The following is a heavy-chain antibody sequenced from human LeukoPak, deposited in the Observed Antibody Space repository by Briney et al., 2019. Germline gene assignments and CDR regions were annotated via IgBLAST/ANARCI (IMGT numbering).Heavy chain of an antibody. Sequence: SETLSLTCTVSGDSISSGVYYWSWIRQPPGRGLEWIGYIYYSGSTNYNPSLKSRVTISVDTSKNQFSLKLSSVTAADTAVYYCARQLADAFDIWGQGTMVTVSS. CDR2: IYYSGST. V-gene: IGHV4-61*08. CDR3: ARQLADAFDI. D-gene: IGHD6-13*01. J-gene: IGHJ3*02. CDR1: GDSISSGVYY.